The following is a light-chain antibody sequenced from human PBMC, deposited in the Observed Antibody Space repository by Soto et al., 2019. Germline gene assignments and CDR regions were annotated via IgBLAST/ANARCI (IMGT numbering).Light chain of an antibody. CDR2: GSS. J-gene: IGKJ1*01. Sequence: EIVLTQSPATLSVSPGERATLSCRATETISTNLAWFQRKPGQPPRLLIYGSSTRATGVPARFSGSGSGTEFTLTITGLQSGDSAIYYCHQYHGWPWTFGQGTKVDIK. CDR3: HQYHGWPWT. V-gene: IGKV3-15*01. CDR1: ETISTN.